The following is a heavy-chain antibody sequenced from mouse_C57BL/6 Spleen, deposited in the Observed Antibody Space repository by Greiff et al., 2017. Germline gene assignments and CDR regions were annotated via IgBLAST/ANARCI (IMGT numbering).Heavy chain of an antibody. J-gene: IGHJ1*03. CDR2: IDPETGGT. D-gene: IGHD2-4*01. Sequence: LVESGAELVRPGASVTLSCKASGYTFTDYEMHWVKQTPVHGLEWIGAIDPETGGTAYNQKFKGKAILTADKSSSTAYMELRSLTSEDSAVYYCTRSGDYDWYFDVWGTGTTVTVSS. CDR3: TRSGDYDWYFDV. V-gene: IGHV1-15*01. CDR1: GYTFTDYE.